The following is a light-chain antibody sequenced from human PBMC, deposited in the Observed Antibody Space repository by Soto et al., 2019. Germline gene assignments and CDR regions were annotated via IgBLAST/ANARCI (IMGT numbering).Light chain of an antibody. CDR2: DAS. CDR3: QQRSNGPPIT. J-gene: IGKJ5*01. V-gene: IGKV3-11*01. CDR1: QSVSSY. Sequence: FVLTQSPGTLSVSPGERATLSCRASQSVSSYLAWYQQKPGQAPRLLIYDASNRATGIPARFSGRGSGTDFTLTISSLEPEDFAVYYCQQRSNGPPITFGQGTRLEIK.